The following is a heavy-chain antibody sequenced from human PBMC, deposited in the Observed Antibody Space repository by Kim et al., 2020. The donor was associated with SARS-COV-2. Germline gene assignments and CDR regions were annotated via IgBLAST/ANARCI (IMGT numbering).Heavy chain of an antibody. V-gene: IGHV3-30*18. D-gene: IGHD6-19*01. CDR3: AKDRAGQQWLAGFDP. CDR2: ISYDGSNK. J-gene: IGHJ5*02. Sequence: GGSLRLSCAASGFTFSSYGMHWVRQAPGKGLEWVAVISYDGSNKYYADSVKGRFTISRDNSKNTLYLQMNSLRAEDTAVYYCAKDRAGQQWLAGFDPWGQGTLVTVSS. CDR1: GFTFSSYG.